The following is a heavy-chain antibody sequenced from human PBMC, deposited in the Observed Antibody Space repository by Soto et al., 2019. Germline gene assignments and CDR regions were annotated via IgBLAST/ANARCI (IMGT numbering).Heavy chain of an antibody. D-gene: IGHD7-27*01. CDR1: GFTFSRYS. V-gene: IGHV3-21*01. CDR3: ARPWGHYYYYYYMDV. CDR2: ISSSSSYI. Sequence: EVQLVESGGGLVKPGGSLRLSCAASGFTFSRYSMNWVRQAPGKGLEWVSSISSSSSYIYYADSVKGRFTISRDNAKNSLYLQMNSVRAEDTAVYYCARPWGHYYYYYYMDVWGKGTTVTVSS. J-gene: IGHJ6*03.